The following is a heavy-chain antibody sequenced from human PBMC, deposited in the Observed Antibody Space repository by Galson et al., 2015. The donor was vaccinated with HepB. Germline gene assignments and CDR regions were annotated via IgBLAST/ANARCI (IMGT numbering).Heavy chain of an antibody. J-gene: IGHJ5*02. Sequence: SVKVSCKASGYTFTGYYMHWVRQAPGQGLEWMGWINPNSGGTNYAQKFQGRVTMTRDTSISTAYMELSRLRSDDTAVYYCARPGGSGWYVGWFDPWGQGTLVTVSS. CDR3: ARPGGSGWYVGWFDP. CDR2: INPNSGGT. V-gene: IGHV1-2*02. D-gene: IGHD6-19*01. CDR1: GYTFTGYY.